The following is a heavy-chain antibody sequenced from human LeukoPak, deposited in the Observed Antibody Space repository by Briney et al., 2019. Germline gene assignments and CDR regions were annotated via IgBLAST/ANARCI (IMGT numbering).Heavy chain of an antibody. J-gene: IGHJ4*02. CDR3: AKEGGGYDSVPLR. Sequence: SLRLSCAASGFTFDDYAMHWVRQAPGKGLEWVSGISWNSGSIGYADSVKGRFTISRDNAKNSLYLQMNSLRAEDTALYYCAKEGGGYDSVPLRWGQGTLVTVSS. CDR1: GFTFDDYA. CDR2: ISWNSGSI. V-gene: IGHV3-9*01. D-gene: IGHD5-12*01.